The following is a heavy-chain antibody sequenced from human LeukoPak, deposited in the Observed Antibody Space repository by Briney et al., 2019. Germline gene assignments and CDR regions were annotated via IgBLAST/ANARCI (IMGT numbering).Heavy chain of an antibody. V-gene: IGHV3-73*01. Sequence: GGSLRLSCAASGFTFSGSALHWVRQASGKGLEWVGRIRSTANGYATAYAASVKGRFTIPRDDSKNTAYLQMDSLKTEDTAVYYCTGNYYGSGSYADFDYWGQGTLVTVSS. CDR2: IRSTANGYAT. CDR1: GFTFSGSA. CDR3: TGNYYGSGSYADFDY. D-gene: IGHD3-10*01. J-gene: IGHJ4*02.